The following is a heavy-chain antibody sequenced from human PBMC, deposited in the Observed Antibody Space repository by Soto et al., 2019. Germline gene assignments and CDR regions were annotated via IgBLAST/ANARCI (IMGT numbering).Heavy chain of an antibody. D-gene: IGHD3-3*01. CDR2: IYYSGST. CDR3: ARVPSFWSGYYGDVYYYYGMDV. V-gene: IGHV4-61*08. Sequence: SETLSLTCTVSGDSITNSDYYWSWIRQPPGKGLEWIGYIYYSGSTNYNPSLKSRVTISVDTSKNQFSLKLSSVTAADTAVYYCARVPSFWSGYYGDVYYYYGMDVWGQGTTVTVAS. J-gene: IGHJ6*02. CDR1: GDSITNSDYY.